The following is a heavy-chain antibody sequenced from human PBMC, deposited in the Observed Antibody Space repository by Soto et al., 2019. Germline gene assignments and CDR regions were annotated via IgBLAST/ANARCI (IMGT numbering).Heavy chain of an antibody. CDR1: GGTFSSYP. CDR3: ASLATADTLDY. D-gene: IGHD6-13*01. J-gene: IGHJ4*02. Sequence: QVQLVQSGAEVKKPGSSVKVSCKASGGTFSSYPISWVRQAPGQGLEWMGRIIPILGIANYAQKFQGRVTITADKSTSTAYMELCSLRSEDTAVYYCASLATADTLDYWGQGTLVTVSS. CDR2: IIPILGIA. V-gene: IGHV1-69*02.